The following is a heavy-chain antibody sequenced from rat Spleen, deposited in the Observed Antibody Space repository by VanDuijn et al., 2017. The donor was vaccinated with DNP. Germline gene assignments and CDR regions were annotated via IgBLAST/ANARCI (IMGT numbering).Heavy chain of an antibody. J-gene: IGHJ3*01. Sequence: EVQLVESGGGLVQPGRSLKLSCVVSGFTVNNFWMAWIRQVPGKGLEWVAAIISSGGSTYYPNSVKGRFTISSDNAKNTLYLQMNSLRSEDTATYYCARAKYSSHYWGQGTLVTVFS. CDR2: IISSGGST. D-gene: IGHD1-2*01. CDR1: GFTVNNFW. V-gene: IGHV5-31*01. CDR3: ARAKYSSHY.